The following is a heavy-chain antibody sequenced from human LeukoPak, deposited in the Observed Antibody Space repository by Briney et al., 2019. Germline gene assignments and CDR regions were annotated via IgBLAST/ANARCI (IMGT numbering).Heavy chain of an antibody. J-gene: IGHJ3*01. Sequence: GGSLRLSCVASGFTFSSYWMSWVRQAPGKGLEWVANIKQDGSEKYYVDSVKGRFTISRDNAKNSLYLQMNSLRAEDTAVYYCARDRDAFDFGGQGTMVTVSS. CDR3: ARDRDAFDF. V-gene: IGHV3-7*01. CDR2: IKQDGSEK. CDR1: GFTFSSYW.